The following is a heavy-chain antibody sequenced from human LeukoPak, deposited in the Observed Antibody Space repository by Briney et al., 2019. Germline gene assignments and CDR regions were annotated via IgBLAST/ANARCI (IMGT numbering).Heavy chain of an antibody. CDR3: ARGVIQRRHYYGSGSYLVWFDP. Sequence: PSETLSLTCAVSGYSISSGYYWGWIRQPPGKGLEWIGEINHSGSTNYNPSLKSRVTISVDTSKNQFSLKLSSVTAADTAVYYCARGVIQRRHYYGSGSYLVWFDPWGQGTLVTVSS. D-gene: IGHD3-10*01. CDR2: INHSGST. V-gene: IGHV4-38-2*01. J-gene: IGHJ5*02. CDR1: GYSISSGYY.